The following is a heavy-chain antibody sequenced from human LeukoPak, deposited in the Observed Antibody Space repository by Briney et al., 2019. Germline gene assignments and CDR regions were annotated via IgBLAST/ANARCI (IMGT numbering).Heavy chain of an antibody. D-gene: IGHD2-15*01. Sequence: PGGSLRLSCAASGFTFSSYWMSWVRQAPGKGLEWVANIKQDGSEKHYVDSVKGRFTISRDNAKNSLYLQMNSLRAEDTAVYYCARPGYCSGDTCYVAFDIWGQGTMVTVSS. CDR1: GFTFSSYW. J-gene: IGHJ3*02. CDR2: IKQDGSEK. CDR3: ARPGYCSGDTCYVAFDI. V-gene: IGHV3-7*01.